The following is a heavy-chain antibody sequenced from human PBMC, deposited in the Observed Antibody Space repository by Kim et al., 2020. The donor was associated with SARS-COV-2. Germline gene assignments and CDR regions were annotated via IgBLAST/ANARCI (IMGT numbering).Heavy chain of an antibody. Sequence: SETLSLTCAVYGGSFSGYYWSWIRQPPGKGLEWIGEINHSGSTNYNPSLKSRVTISVDTSKNQFSLKLSSVTAADTAVYYCARRRDYGSGSYFSLGFDY. V-gene: IGHV4-34*01. CDR3: ARRRDYGSGSYFSLGFDY. CDR2: INHSGST. J-gene: IGHJ4*01. D-gene: IGHD3-16*01. CDR1: GGSFSGYY.